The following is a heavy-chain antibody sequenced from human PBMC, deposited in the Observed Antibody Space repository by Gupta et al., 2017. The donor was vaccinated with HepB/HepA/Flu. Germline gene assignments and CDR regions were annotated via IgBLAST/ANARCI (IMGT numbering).Heavy chain of an antibody. CDR3: ASTLILYYYDSSGYRNFDY. J-gene: IGHJ4*02. CDR2: INHSGST. D-gene: IGHD3-22*01. V-gene: IGHV4-34*01. Sequence: QVQLQQWGAGLLKPSETLSLTCAVYGGSFSGYYWSWIRQPPGKGLEWIGEINHSGSTIYNPSLKSRVTISVDTSKNQFSLKLSSVTAADTAVYYCASTLILYYYDSSGYRNFDYWGQGTLVTVSS. CDR1: GGSFSGYY.